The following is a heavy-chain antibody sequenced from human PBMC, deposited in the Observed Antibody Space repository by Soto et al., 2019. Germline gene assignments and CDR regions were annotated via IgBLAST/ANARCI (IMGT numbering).Heavy chain of an antibody. CDR3: ARDGVKLEPPGY. CDR2: INAGNGNT. V-gene: IGHV1-3*01. D-gene: IGHD1-1*01. J-gene: IGHJ4*02. CDR1: GYTFTSYA. Sequence: ASVKVSCKASGYTFTSYAMHWVRQAPGQRLEWMGWINAGNGNTKYSQKFQGRVTITRDTSASTAYMELSSLRSEDTAVYYCARDGVKLEPPGYCGQGTLVTVSS.